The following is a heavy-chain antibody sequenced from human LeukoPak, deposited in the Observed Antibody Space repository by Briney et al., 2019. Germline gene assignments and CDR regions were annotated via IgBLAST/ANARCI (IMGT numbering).Heavy chain of an antibody. V-gene: IGHV3-21*01. CDR2: ISSSSSYI. D-gene: IGHD2-15*01. J-gene: IGHJ4*02. CDR1: GFTFSSYS. CDR3: ARAYCSGGSCYNLDY. Sequence: GGSLRLSCAASGFTFSSYSMNWVRQAPGKGLEWVSSISSSSSYIYYADSVKGRFTISRDNAKNSLYLQMNSLGAEDTAVYYCARAYCSGGSCYNLDYWGQGTLVTVSS.